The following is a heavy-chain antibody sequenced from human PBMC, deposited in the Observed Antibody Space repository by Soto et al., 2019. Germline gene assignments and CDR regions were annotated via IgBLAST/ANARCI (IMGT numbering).Heavy chain of an antibody. D-gene: IGHD6-13*01. CDR2: INPNSGGT. J-gene: IGHJ6*02. Sequence: ASVKVSCKASGYTFTGYYMHWVRQAPGQGLEWMGWINPNSGGTNYAQKFQGWVTMTRDTSISTAYMELSRLRSDDTAVYYCARDVLAAAGEDYYYGMDVWGQGTTVTVSS. CDR1: GYTFTGYY. V-gene: IGHV1-2*04. CDR3: ARDVLAAAGEDYYYGMDV.